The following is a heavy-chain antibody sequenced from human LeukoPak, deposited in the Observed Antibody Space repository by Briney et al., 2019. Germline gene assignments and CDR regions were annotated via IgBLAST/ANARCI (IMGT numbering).Heavy chain of an antibody. V-gene: IGHV1-8*01. D-gene: IGHD6-19*01. Sequence: EASVKVSCKTSGYTFTSYDINWVRQATGPGLEWVGWMSPNSGNSGYAQKFQGRVTMTTNASISTAYMELSSLRSEDTAVYYCTRGASAWPLHYWGQGTLVTASS. CDR1: GYTFTSYD. CDR2: MSPNSGNS. CDR3: TRGASAWPLHY. J-gene: IGHJ4*02.